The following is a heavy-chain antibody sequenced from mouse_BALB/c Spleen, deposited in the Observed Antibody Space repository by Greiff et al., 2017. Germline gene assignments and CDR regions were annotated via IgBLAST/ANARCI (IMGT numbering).Heavy chain of an antibody. Sequence: QLKQSGAELVRSGASVKLSCTASGFNIKDYYMHWVKQRPEQGLEWIGWIDPENGDTEYAPKFQGKATMTADTSSNTAYLQLSSLTSEDTAVYYCNAWTTWFAYWGQGTLVTVSA. V-gene: IGHV14-4*02. J-gene: IGHJ3*01. CDR3: NAWTTWFAY. CDR2: IDPENGDT. CDR1: GFNIKDYY.